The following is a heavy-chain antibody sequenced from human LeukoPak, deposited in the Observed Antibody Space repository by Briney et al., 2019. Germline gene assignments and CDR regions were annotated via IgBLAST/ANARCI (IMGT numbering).Heavy chain of an antibody. J-gene: IGHJ4*02. D-gene: IGHD2-21*01. CDR2: IRYDGSNK. Sequence: GGSLRLSCAASGFTFSSYGMHWVRQAPGKGLEWVAFIRYDGSNKYYADSVKGRFTISRDNSKNTLYLQMNSLRAEDTAVYYCAKGTPYGPVVAMYYFDYWGQGTLVTVSS. V-gene: IGHV3-30*02. CDR1: GFTFSSYG. CDR3: AKGTPYGPVVAMYYFDY.